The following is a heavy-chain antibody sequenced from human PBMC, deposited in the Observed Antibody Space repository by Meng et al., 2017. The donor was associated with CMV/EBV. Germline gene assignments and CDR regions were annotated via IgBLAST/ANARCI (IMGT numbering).Heavy chain of an antibody. D-gene: IGHD3-16*01. J-gene: IGHJ6*02. V-gene: IGHV2-5*01. Sequence: SGPTLVKPTQTLTLTCTFSGFSLSTSGVGVGWIRQPPGKALEWLALIYWNDDKRYSPSLKSRLTISKDTSKNQVVLTMTNMDPVDTATYYCARMGYYYGMDVWGQGTTDTVSS. CDR1: GFSLSTSGVG. CDR3: ARMGYYYGMDV. CDR2: IYWNDDK.